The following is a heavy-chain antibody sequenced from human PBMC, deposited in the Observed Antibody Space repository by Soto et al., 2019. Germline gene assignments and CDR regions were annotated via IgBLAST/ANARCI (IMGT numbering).Heavy chain of an antibody. CDR1: GYTFTSYD. V-gene: IGHV1-8*01. J-gene: IGHJ6*02. CDR3: ASVWDIVFVPAFSDICG. Sequence: ASVKVSCKASGYTFTSYDINWVRQATGQGLEWMGWMNPNSGNTGYAQKFQGRVTMTRNTSISTDYMELSRLRYEDTAVYYCASVWDIVFVPAFSDICGWGQLATV. D-gene: IGHD2-2*01. CDR2: MNPNSGNT.